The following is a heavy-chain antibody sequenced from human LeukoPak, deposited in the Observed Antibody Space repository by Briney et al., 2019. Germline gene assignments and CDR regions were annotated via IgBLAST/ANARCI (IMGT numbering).Heavy chain of an antibody. CDR2: ISSSSSYI. V-gene: IGHV3-21*01. CDR1: GFTFSSYS. Sequence: GGSLRLSCAASGFTFSSYSMNWVRQARGKGLEGVSSISSSSSYIYYADSVKGRFTISRDNAKNSLYLQMNSLRAEDTAVYYCARADYCSGGSCYPLHFDYWGQGTLVTVSS. CDR3: ARADYCSGGSCYPLHFDY. J-gene: IGHJ4*02. D-gene: IGHD2-15*01.